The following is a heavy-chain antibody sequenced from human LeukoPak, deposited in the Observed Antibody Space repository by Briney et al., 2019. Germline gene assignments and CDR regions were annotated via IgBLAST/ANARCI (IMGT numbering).Heavy chain of an antibody. CDR3: AKDMSPNEGAKDY. CDR2: ISWNSGSI. Sequence: HPGRSLRLSCAASGFTFDDYAMHWVPHAPGKGLEWVSGISWNSGSIGYADSVKGRFTISRDNAKNSLYLQMNSLRAEDTALYYCAKDMSPNEGAKDYWGQGTLVTVSS. J-gene: IGHJ4*02. CDR1: GFTFDDYA. D-gene: IGHD1-26*01. V-gene: IGHV3-9*01.